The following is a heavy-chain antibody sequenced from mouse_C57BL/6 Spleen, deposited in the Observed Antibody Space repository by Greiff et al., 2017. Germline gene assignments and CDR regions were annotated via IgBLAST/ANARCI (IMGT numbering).Heavy chain of an antibody. CDR1: GYTFTDYE. Sequence: QVQLQQSGAELVRPGASVTLSCKASGYTFTDYEMHWVKQTPVHGLEWIGAIDPETGGTAYNQKFKGKAILTADKSSSTAYMELRSLTSEDSAVYYCTRFDSSGYAVFAYWGQGTLVTVSA. CDR2: IDPETGGT. J-gene: IGHJ3*01. V-gene: IGHV1-15*01. CDR3: TRFDSSGYAVFAY. D-gene: IGHD3-2*02.